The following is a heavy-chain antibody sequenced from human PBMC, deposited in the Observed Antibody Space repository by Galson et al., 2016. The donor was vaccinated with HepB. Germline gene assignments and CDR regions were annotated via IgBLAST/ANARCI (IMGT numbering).Heavy chain of an antibody. V-gene: IGHV3-48*01. J-gene: IGHJ4*02. CDR3: ARSVEGHFDY. CDR1: GFTFSSYS. CDR2: ITKSRSTI. Sequence: SLRLSCAASGFTFSSYSINWVRQAPGKGLEWVSCITKSRSTINYADSVKGRFTISRDNVNNLAFLQMNSLRVEDTAVYYCARSVEGHFDYWGRGTLVTVSS. D-gene: IGHD1-1*01.